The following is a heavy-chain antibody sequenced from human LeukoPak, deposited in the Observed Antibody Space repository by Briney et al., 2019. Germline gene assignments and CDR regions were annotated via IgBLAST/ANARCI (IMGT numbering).Heavy chain of an antibody. V-gene: IGHV4-38-2*02. CDR3: AKYAAHYYDSRSFYVDY. D-gene: IGHD3-10*01. CDR2: VYSSVT. Sequence: SETLSLTCSVSVYSISSGYYWGWIRQPPGKGLEWIGSVYSSVTHYNPSLKSRVIISADTSKNQFSLKLSSVTAADTAVYYCAKYAAHYYDSRSFYVDYWGQGTLVTVSS. CDR1: VYSISSGYY. J-gene: IGHJ4*02.